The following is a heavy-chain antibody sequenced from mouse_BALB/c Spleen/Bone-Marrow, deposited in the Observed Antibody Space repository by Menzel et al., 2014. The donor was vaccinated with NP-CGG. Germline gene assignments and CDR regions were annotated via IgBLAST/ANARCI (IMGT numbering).Heavy chain of an antibody. V-gene: IGHV1-7*01. Sequence: QVQLQQSGAQVAKPGASVKMSCKASDYTFTSYWMHWVKQRPGQGLEWIGYINPITGYTEYNQKFKNKATLTADKSSSTAYTQLSSLTSEDSAVYYCARNYDYDGGYCAMDYWGQGTSVTVSS. J-gene: IGHJ4*01. CDR2: INPITGYT. CDR3: ARNYDYDGGYCAMDY. D-gene: IGHD2-4*01. CDR1: DYTFTSYW.